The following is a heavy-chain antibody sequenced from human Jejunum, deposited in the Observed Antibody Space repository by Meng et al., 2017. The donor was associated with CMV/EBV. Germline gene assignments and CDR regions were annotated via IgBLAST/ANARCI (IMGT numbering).Heavy chain of an antibody. CDR1: FAFSSCG. V-gene: IGHV3-30*02. D-gene: IGHD4-11*01. J-gene: IGHJ5*02. Sequence: FAFSSCGMHWVRQAPGKGLGWVDFIESHGTNKYYADSVKGRFTISRDDSKNDLYLQMNSLRAEDTALYYCAKDLEDDDSSNYGAVDPWGQGALVTVSS. CDR3: AKDLEDDDSSNYGAVDP. CDR2: IESHGTNK.